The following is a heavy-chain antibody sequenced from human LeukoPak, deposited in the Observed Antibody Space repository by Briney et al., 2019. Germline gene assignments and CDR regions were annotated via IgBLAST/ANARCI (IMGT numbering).Heavy chain of an antibody. J-gene: IGHJ4*02. CDR1: GFTFSSYV. CDR3: VRGTGY. V-gene: IGHV3-64D*06. CDR2: ISSNGDNT. Sequence: PGGSLRLSCSVSGFTFSSYVMQWGRQAPGKGLEYVSAISSNGDNTYYADSVKGRFTISRDNSKNTLYLQMSSLRADDTAVYYCVRGTGYWGQGTLVTVSS.